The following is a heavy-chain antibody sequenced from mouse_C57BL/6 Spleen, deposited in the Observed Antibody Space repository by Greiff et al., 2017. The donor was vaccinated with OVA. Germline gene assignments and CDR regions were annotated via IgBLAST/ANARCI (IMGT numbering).Heavy chain of an antibody. CDR1: GYSITSGYD. CDR3: AREGLYYFDY. CDR2: ISYSGST. Sequence: EVQLKESGPGMVKPSQSLSLTCTVTGYSITSGYDWHWIRHFPGNKLEWMGYISYSGSTNYNPSLKSRISITHDTSKNHFFLKLNSVTTEDTATYYCAREGLYYFDYWGQGTTLTVSS. V-gene: IGHV3-1*01. J-gene: IGHJ2*01.